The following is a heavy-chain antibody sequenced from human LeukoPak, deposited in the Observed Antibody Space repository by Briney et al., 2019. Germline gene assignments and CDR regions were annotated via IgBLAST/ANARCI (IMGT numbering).Heavy chain of an antibody. CDR2: IIPVLSTA. Sequence: SLKVSCKASGDTFSRYAISWVRQAPGQGLEWMGGIIPVLSTANYAQKFQDRVTITADESTSTTYMELSSLKSEDTAVYYCATTGGDIYYYNMDVWGKGTTVTISS. D-gene: IGHD3-16*01. CDR3: ATTGGDIYYYNMDV. V-gene: IGHV1-69*13. CDR1: GDTFSRYA. J-gene: IGHJ6*03.